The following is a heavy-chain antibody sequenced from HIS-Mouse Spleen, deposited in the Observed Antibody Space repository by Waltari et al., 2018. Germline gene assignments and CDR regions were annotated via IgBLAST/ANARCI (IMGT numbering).Heavy chain of an antibody. CDR3: ARDHSGWYFDY. CDR1: GFPLSSYA. V-gene: IGHV3-30-3*01. Sequence: QVQMVESGGGVVQPGRSLRLSCAASGFPLSSYAMHWVRQAPGKGLEWVAVISYDGSNKYYADSVKGRFTISRDNSKNTLYLQMNSLRAEDTAVYYCARDHSGWYFDYWGQGTLVTVSS. J-gene: IGHJ4*02. CDR2: ISYDGSNK. D-gene: IGHD6-19*01.